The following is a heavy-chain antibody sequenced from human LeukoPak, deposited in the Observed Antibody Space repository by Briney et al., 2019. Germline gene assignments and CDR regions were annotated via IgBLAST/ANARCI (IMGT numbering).Heavy chain of an antibody. CDR2: IDNDGRDT. V-gene: IGHV3-74*01. CDR3: SRGGPNHAFDF. Sequence: GGSLRLSCAASGFTFRSYWIHWVRQAPGRGLVWVSRIDNDGRDTIYADSVKGRFTISRDNAKNTLYLEMSNPRAEDTAVYFCSRGGPNHAFDFWGQGTMVTVSS. D-gene: IGHD4/OR15-4a*01. J-gene: IGHJ3*01. CDR1: GFTFRSYW.